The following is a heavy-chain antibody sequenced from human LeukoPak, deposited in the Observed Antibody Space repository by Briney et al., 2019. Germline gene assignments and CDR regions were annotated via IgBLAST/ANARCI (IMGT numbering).Heavy chain of an antibody. CDR3: ARDEEGGSYPLDY. J-gene: IGHJ4*02. Sequence: PGGSLRLSFAASGFTFDDYGMSWVRQAPGKGLEWVSGINWNGGSTAYADSVKGRFTISRDNAKNSLYLQMNSLRAEDTALYYCARDEEGGSYPLDYWGQGTLVTVSS. CDR1: GFTFDDYG. CDR2: INWNGGST. D-gene: IGHD1-26*01. V-gene: IGHV3-20*03.